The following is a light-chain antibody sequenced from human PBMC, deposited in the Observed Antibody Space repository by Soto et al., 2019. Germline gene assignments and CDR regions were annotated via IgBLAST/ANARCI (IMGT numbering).Light chain of an antibody. Sequence: EIEVTQSPATLSLSPGERATLSCRASQSVSSFFAWYQQKPGQSPRLLIYDASNRASGIPARLTGSGSGTDFTLTIRSVEPEDSAVYYCQQRGNWWTFGQGTKVDIK. J-gene: IGKJ1*01. V-gene: IGKV3-11*01. CDR2: DAS. CDR1: QSVSSF. CDR3: QQRGNWWT.